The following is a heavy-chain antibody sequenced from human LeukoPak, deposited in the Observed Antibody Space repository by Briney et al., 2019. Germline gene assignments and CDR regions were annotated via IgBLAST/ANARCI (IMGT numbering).Heavy chain of an antibody. CDR3: ASEAFCAGGSCNVQRVAS. CDR2: IDTNTGAT. Sequence: GASVKVSCKASGYTFTAYYIHWVRQAPGQGLEWMGWIDTNTGATKYAQKFQGRVTITRDTSTGTAYMELSSLISGDTALYHCASEAFCAGGSCNVQRVASWGPGTLVTVSS. V-gene: IGHV1-2*02. CDR1: GYTFTAYY. J-gene: IGHJ4*02. D-gene: IGHD2-8*02.